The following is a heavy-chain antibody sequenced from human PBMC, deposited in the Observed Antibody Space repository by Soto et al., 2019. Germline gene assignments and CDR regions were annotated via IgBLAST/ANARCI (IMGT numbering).Heavy chain of an antibody. D-gene: IGHD6-19*01. Sequence: EVQLVESGGDLVQRGGSLRLSCVASGFTFSVYSMNWVRQAPGKGLEWFSYITSDTKTIKYADSVKVRFTISRANANNSVYLQMNSLRDEDTALYYCARSVEGHFDYCGQGTVVTVSS. CDR3: ARSVEGHFDY. V-gene: IGHV3-48*02. CDR1: GFTFSVYS. J-gene: IGHJ4*02. CDR2: ITSDTKTI.